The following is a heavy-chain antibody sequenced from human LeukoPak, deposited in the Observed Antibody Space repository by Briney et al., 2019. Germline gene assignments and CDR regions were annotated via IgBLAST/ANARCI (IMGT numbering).Heavy chain of an antibody. CDR1: VFTFTTYG. CDR3: AKDRGDGYNWENYSGFDS. V-gene: IGHV3-30*18. D-gene: IGHD5-24*01. J-gene: IGHJ4*02. CDR2: ISYDETNK. Sequence: GGSLRLSCAASVFTFTTYGMQWVRQAPGKGLEWVAVISYDETNKWYADSVKGRFTTSRDNSQNTMSLQMNSLRVDDTGVYYCAKDRGDGYNWENYSGFDSWGQGTLVTVSS.